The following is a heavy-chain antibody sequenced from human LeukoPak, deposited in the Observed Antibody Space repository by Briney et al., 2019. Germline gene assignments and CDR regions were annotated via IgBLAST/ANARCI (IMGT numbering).Heavy chain of an antibody. CDR1: GYSISSGYY. D-gene: IGHD6-13*01. J-gene: IGHJ4*02. CDR2: IYHSGST. V-gene: IGHV4-38-2*01. CDR3: ASEQIAAAGTPYYFDY. Sequence: SETLSLTCAVSGYSISSGYYWGWIRQPPGKGLEWIGSIYHSGSTYYNPSLKSRVTISVDTSKNQFSLKLSSVTAADTAVYYCASEQIAAAGTPYYFDYWGQGTLVTVSS.